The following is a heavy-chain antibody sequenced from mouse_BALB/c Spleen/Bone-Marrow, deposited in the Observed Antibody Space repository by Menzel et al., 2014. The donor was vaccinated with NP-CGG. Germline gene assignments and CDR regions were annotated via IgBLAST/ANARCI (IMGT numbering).Heavy chain of an antibody. CDR2: IDPANGNT. J-gene: IGHJ3*01. V-gene: IGHV14-3*02. Sequence: VQLQQSGAELVKPGASVKLSCTASGFNIKDTYMHWVKQRPEQGLEWIGRIDPANGNTKYDPKFQGKATITADTSSNTAYLQLSSLTSEDTAVYYCARSLDDGYVSWFACWGQGTLVTVSA. CDR3: ARSLDDGYVSWFAC. CDR1: GFNIKDTY. D-gene: IGHD2-3*01.